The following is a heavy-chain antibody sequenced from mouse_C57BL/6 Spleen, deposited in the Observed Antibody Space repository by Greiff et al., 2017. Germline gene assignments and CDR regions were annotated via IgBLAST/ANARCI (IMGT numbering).Heavy chain of an antibody. CDR1: GYSFTGYY. CDR2: IYPYNGVS. D-gene: IGHD1-1*01. CDR3: ARPSTVEGPLYFDV. Sequence: VQLKQSGPELVKPGASVKISCKASGYSFTGYYMHWVKQSHGNILDWIGYIYPYNGVSSYNQKFKGKATLTVDKSSSTAYMELRSLTSEDSAVYYCARPSTVEGPLYFDVWGTGTTVTVSS. V-gene: IGHV1-31*01. J-gene: IGHJ1*03.